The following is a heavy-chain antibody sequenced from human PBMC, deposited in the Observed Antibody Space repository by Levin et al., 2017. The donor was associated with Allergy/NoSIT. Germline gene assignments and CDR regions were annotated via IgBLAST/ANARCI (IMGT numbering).Heavy chain of an antibody. CDR3: ARDPGIVYYMDV. Sequence: GESLKISCKASGYTFTGYYVHWVRQAPGQGPEWMGWINPYSGSTNYAQKFQGRVTMTRDTSISTAYMELTWLRSDDTAVYYCARDPGIVYYMDVWGKGTTVTVSS. CDR2: INPYSGST. V-gene: IGHV1-2*02. CDR1: GYTFTGYY. D-gene: IGHD3-16*02. J-gene: IGHJ6*03.